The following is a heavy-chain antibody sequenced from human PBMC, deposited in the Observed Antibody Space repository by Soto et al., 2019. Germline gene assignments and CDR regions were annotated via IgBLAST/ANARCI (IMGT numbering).Heavy chain of an antibody. CDR3: ARDLAAAGQNWFDP. J-gene: IGHJ5*02. V-gene: IGHV4-30-2*01. Sequence: QLQLQESGSGLVKPSQTLSLTCAVSGGSISSGGYSWSWIRQPPGKGLEWIGYIYHSGSTYYNPSLKSRVTISVDRSKNQFSLKLSSVTAADTAVYYCARDLAAAGQNWFDPWGQGTLVTVSS. D-gene: IGHD6-13*01. CDR1: GGSISSGGYS. CDR2: IYHSGST.